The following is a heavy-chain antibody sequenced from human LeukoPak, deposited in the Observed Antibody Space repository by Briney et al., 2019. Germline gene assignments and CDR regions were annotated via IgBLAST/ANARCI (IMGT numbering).Heavy chain of an antibody. CDR3: ARGYCSGGSCPGAFDY. CDR1: GVTFGTYA. CDR2: IIAVFTTA. V-gene: IGHV1-69*06. D-gene: IGHD2-15*01. Sequence: ASVKVSCKAPGVTFGTYAISWVRQAPGQGLEWMGGIIAVFTTANYAQKFQGRVTITADKSTSTAYMELSSLRSEDTAVYYCARGYCSGGSCPGAFDYWGQGTLVTVSS. J-gene: IGHJ4*02.